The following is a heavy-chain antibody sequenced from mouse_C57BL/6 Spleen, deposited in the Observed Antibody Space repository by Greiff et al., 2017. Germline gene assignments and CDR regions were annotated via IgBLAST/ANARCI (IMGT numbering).Heavy chain of an antibody. CDR2: INPSNGGT. J-gene: IGHJ1*03. CDR3: ARGGLLLYQLRGYFDV. Sequence: QVQLKQPGTELVKPGASVKLSCKASGYTFTSYWMHWVKQRPGQGLEWIGNINPSNGGTNYNEKFKSKATLTVDKSSSTAYMQLSSLTSEDSAVYYCARGGLLLYQLRGYFDVWGTGTTVTVSS. CDR1: GYTFTSYW. D-gene: IGHD1-1*01. V-gene: IGHV1-53*01.